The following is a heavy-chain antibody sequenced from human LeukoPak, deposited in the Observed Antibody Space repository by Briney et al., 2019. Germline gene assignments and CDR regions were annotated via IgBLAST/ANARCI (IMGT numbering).Heavy chain of an antibody. CDR3: ARDYPPYSSSWEPPDAFDI. J-gene: IGHJ3*02. V-gene: IGHV1-8*03. CDR1: GYTFTSYD. Sequence: AASVKVSCKASGYTFTSYDINWVRQATGQGLEWMGWMNPNSGNTGYAQKFQGRVTITRNTSISTAYMELSSLRSDDTAVYYCARDYPPYSSSWEPPDAFDIWGQGTMVTVSS. CDR2: MNPNSGNT. D-gene: IGHD6-13*01.